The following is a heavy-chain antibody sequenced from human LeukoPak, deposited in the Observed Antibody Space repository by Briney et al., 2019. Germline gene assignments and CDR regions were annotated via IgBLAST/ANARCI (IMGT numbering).Heavy chain of an antibody. CDR1: GFTFSSYA. D-gene: IGHD3-10*01. J-gene: IGHJ4*02. CDR3: ARGEGYYGSGSSRRFDY. CDR2: ISGSGGST. Sequence: GGSLRLSCAASGFTFSSYAMSWVRQAPGKGLEWVSAISGSGGSTYYADSVKGRFTISRDNSKNTLYLQMNSLRAEDTAVYYCARGEGYYGSGSSRRFDYWGQGTLVTVSS. V-gene: IGHV3-23*01.